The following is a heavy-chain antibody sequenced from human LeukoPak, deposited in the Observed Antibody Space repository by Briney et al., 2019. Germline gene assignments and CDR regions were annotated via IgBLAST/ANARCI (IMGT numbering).Heavy chain of an antibody. D-gene: IGHD2-2*02. V-gene: IGHV3-23*01. Sequence: PGGSLRLSCAASGFTFDDYGMRWLRQAPGKGLEWVSAIRGSGGSTYYADSVKGRFTISRDNSKNTLYLQMNSLRAEDTAVYYCAKVEYCSSTSCYMIMFGGVSHWGHGTLVTVSS. J-gene: IGHJ4*01. CDR2: IRGSGGST. CDR1: GFTFDDYG. CDR3: AKVEYCSSTSCYMIMFGGVSH.